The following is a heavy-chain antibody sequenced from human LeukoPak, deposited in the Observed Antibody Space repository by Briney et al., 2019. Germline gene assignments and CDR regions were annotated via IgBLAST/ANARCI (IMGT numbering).Heavy chain of an antibody. J-gene: IGHJ5*02. D-gene: IGHD3-22*01. Sequence: GGSLRLSCATSGFTFSNAWMNWVRQAPGKGLEWVGRIRSNSDGGTIDYAVPVKGRFALSRDDSKNTLYLQMNSLQTEDTAVYYCATDFYDTTWGQGTLVTVSS. CDR3: ATDFYDTT. CDR1: GFTFSNAW. CDR2: IRSNSDGGTI. V-gene: IGHV3-15*07.